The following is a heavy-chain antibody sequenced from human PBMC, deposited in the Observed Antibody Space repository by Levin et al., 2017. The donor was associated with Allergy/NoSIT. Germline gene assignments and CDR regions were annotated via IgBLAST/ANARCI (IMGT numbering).Heavy chain of an antibody. Sequence: ASVKVSCKASGYTFTSYGISWVRQAPGQGLEWMGWISAYNGNTNYAQKLQGRVTMTTDTSTSTAYMELRSLRSDDTAVYYCARRGWELPVGSAFDIWGQGTMVTVSS. CDR3: ARRGWELPVGSAFDI. V-gene: IGHV1-18*01. CDR2: ISAYNGNT. J-gene: IGHJ3*02. CDR1: GYTFTSYG. D-gene: IGHD1-26*01.